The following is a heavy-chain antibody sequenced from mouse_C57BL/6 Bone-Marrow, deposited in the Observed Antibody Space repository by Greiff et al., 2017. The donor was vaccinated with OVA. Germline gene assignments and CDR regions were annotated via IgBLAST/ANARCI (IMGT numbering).Heavy chain of an antibody. CDR2: IYPGSGNT. CDR1: GYNFTDYY. J-gene: IGHJ2*01. V-gene: IGHV1-76*01. CDR3: ARWRDYDRRDYFDY. D-gene: IGHD2-4*01. Sequence: QVQLKESGAELVRPGASVKLSCKASGYNFTDYYINWVKQRPGQGLEWIARIYPGSGNTYYNEKFKGKATLTAEKSSSTAYMQLSSLTSEDSAVYFCARWRDYDRRDYFDYWGQGTTLTVSS.